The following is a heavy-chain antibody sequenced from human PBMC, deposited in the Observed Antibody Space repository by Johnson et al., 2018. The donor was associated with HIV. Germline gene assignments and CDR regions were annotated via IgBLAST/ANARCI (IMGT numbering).Heavy chain of an antibody. J-gene: IGHJ3*02. D-gene: IGHD2-15*01. Sequence: QVQLVESVGGVVQPGRSLRLSCAASGFTFSSYAMHWVRQAPGQGLAWVAVISYDESNNYYADSVKGRFTISIDNSKNTLYLQMNSLRAEDTAVYYCARDEPIVVVVAAIGDAFDIWGQGTMVTVSS. CDR1: GFTFSSYA. CDR3: ARDEPIVVVVAAIGDAFDI. CDR2: ISYDESNN. V-gene: IGHV3-30*04.